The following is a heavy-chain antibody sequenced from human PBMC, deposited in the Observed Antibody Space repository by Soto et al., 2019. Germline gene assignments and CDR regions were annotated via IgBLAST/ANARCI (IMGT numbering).Heavy chain of an antibody. V-gene: IGHV3-30*18. D-gene: IGHD3-10*01. J-gene: IGHJ6*02. Sequence: GGSLRLSCAASGFTFSSYGMHWVRQAPGKGLEWVAVISYDGSNKYYADSVKGRFTISRDNSKNTLYLQMNSLRAEDTAVYYCAKESDLYGSGSYYGMDVWGQGTTVTVSS. CDR2: ISYDGSNK. CDR3: AKESDLYGSGSYYGMDV. CDR1: GFTFSSYG.